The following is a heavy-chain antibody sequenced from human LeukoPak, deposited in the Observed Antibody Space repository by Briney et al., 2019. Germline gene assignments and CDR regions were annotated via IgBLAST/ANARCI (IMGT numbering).Heavy chain of an antibody. CDR1: GGSISSSSYY. CDR3: ARAGQRWLRAYYFDY. CDR2: IYYSGST. V-gene: IGHV4-39*01. J-gene: IGHJ4*02. Sequence: PSETLSLTCTVSGGSISSSSYYWGWIRQPPGKGLEWIGSIYYSGSTYYNPSLKSRVTISVDTSKNQFSLKLSSVTAADTAVYYCARAGQRWLRAYYFDYWGQGTLVTVSS. D-gene: IGHD5-12*01.